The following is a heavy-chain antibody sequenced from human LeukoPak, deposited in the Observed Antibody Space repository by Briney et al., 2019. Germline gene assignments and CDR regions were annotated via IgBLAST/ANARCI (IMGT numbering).Heavy chain of an antibody. CDR1: GFTFSSYS. V-gene: IGHV3-21*01. J-gene: IGHJ4*02. CDR3: ARDLDFCSGGSCYPMNFDY. Sequence: GGSLRLPCAASGFTFSSYSMNWVRQAPGKGLEWVSSISSSSSYIYYADSVKGRFTISRDNAKNSLYLQMNSLRAEDTAVYYCARDLDFCSGGSCYPMNFDYWGQGTLVTVSS. CDR2: ISSSSSYI. D-gene: IGHD2-15*01.